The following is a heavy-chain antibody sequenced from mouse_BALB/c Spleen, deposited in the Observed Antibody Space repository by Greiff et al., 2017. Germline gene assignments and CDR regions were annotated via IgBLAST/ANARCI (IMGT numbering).Heavy chain of an antibody. CDR1: GFTFSSYA. V-gene: IGHV5-9-1*01. Sequence: DVMLVESGGGLVKPGGSLKLSCAASGFTFSSYAMSWVRQTPEKRLEWVATISSGGSYTYYPDSVKGRFTISRDNAKNTLYLQMSSLRSEDTAMYYCARGDYDFDYWGQGTTLTVSS. CDR2: ISSGGSYT. CDR3: ARGDYDFDY. D-gene: IGHD2-4*01. J-gene: IGHJ2*01.